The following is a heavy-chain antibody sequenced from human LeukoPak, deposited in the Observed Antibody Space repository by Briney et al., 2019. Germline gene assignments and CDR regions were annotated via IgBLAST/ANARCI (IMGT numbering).Heavy chain of an antibody. J-gene: IGHJ4*02. V-gene: IGHV5-51*01. Sequence: GESLKISCKGSGYSFTSYWIDWVRQMPGKGLEWMGIIYPDDSDTRYSPSFQGQVTISADKSIRTAYLQWSSLKASDTAMYYCARKSYTGYDSPDYFDYWGQGTLVTVSS. D-gene: IGHD5-12*01. CDR1: GYSFTSYW. CDR2: IYPDDSDT. CDR3: ARKSYTGYDSPDYFDY.